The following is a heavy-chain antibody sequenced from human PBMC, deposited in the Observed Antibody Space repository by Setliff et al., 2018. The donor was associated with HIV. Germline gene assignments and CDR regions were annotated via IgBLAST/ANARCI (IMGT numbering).Heavy chain of an antibody. J-gene: IGHJ4*02. V-gene: IGHV4-34*10. Sequence: SETLSLTCAVYGGSFTNYFWSWIRQSPGKGLEWIGEINHSGRTKYNPSLKSRVTMSVDTSKNHFYLELNSVTAADTAVYYCARSTPSVGYISEHWGQGTLVTVSS. D-gene: IGHD6-25*01. CDR2: INHSGRT. CDR1: GGSFTNYF. CDR3: ARSTPSVGYISEH.